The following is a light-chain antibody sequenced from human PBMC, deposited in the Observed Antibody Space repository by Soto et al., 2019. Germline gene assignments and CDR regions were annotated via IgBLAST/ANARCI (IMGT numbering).Light chain of an antibody. CDR1: QGISSF. Sequence: TQSPSFLSASVGDRVTITCRASQGISSFLAWYQQKPGKAPNLLMYAAPTLQSGVPSRFSGGESGTEYTLTISSLQPEDSATYYCQQLYIFPLTFGQGTRLEIK. V-gene: IGKV1-9*01. J-gene: IGKJ5*01. CDR2: AAP. CDR3: QQLYIFPLT.